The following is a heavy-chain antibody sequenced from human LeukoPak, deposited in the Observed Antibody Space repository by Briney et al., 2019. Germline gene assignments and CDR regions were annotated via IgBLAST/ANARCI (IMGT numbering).Heavy chain of an antibody. CDR2: INHSGST. CDR3: ARGPGLLYQLAAFDI. Sequence: SETLSLTCAVYGGSFSGYYWSWIRQPPGKGLEWIGEINHSGSTNYNPSLKSRVTISVDTSKNQFSLKLSSVTAADTAVYYCARGPGLLYQLAAFDIWGQGTMVTVSS. D-gene: IGHD1-1*01. CDR1: GGSFSGYY. J-gene: IGHJ3*02. V-gene: IGHV4-34*01.